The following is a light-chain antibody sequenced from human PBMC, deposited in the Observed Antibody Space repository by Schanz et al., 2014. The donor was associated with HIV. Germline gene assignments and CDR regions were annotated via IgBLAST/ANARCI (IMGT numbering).Light chain of an antibody. CDR2: GTS. J-gene: IGKJ4*01. Sequence: EIVLTQSPGTLSLSPGERATLSCRASQTIGSSYLAWYQQRPGQAPRLLLYGTSSRATGIPDRFSGSGSGADFTLTISRLEPEDFAVYYCQQSGDSGGTFGGGTEVDI. V-gene: IGKV3-20*01. CDR3: QQSGDSGGT. CDR1: QTIGSSY.